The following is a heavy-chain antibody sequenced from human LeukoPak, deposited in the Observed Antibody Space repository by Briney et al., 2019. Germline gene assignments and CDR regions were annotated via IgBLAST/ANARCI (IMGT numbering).Heavy chain of an antibody. J-gene: IGHJ5*02. V-gene: IGHV4-59*11. CDR3: ARETKRYFDWAGWFDP. Sequence: SETLSLTCTVSGGSISSHYWSWIRQPPGKGLEWIGYIYYSGSTNYNPSLKSRVIISVDTSKNQFSLKLSSVTAADTAVYYCARETKRYFDWAGWFDPWGQGTLVTVSS. D-gene: IGHD3-9*01. CDR1: GGSISSHY. CDR2: IYYSGST.